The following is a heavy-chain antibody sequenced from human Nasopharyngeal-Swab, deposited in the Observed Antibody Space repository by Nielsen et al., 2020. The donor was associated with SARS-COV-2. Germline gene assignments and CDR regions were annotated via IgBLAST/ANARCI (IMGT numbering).Heavy chain of an antibody. V-gene: IGHV3-11*01. J-gene: IGHJ3*02. CDR3: ASPLIYYYDSSGYYGDDAFDI. CDR2: ISSSGSTI. Sequence: GESMKISCAASGFTFSDYYMSWIRQAQGKGLEWVSYISSSGSTIYYADSVKGRFTISRDNAKNSLYLQMNSLRAEDTAVYYCASPLIYYYDSSGYYGDDAFDIWGQGTMVTVSS. CDR1: GFTFSDYY. D-gene: IGHD3-22*01.